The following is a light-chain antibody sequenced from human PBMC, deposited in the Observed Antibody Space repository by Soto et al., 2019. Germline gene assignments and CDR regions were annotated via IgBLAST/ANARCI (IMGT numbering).Light chain of an antibody. Sequence: ILFTQSPATLSLSPGESATISCRASQSVGSYLAWYQQKPGKAPRPLIYDASNRATGIPARLSGSGSGTDFTLTISSLQPEYSAVYYCQQRSNWPPFGQGTRLEIK. CDR2: DAS. V-gene: IGKV3-11*01. CDR3: QQRSNWPP. J-gene: IGKJ5*01. CDR1: QSVGSY.